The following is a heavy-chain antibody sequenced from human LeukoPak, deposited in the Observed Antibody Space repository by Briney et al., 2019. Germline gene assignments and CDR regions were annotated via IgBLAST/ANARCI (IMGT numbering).Heavy chain of an antibody. CDR1: GFTFSSYA. Sequence: PGGSLRLSCAASGFTFSSYAMSWIRQAPGKGLEWVSYISSSGSTIYYADSVKGRFTISRDNAKNSLYLQMNSLRAEDTAVYYCARAGYSYRDFDYWGQGTLVTVSS. CDR3: ARAGYSYRDFDY. CDR2: ISSSGSTI. D-gene: IGHD5-18*01. J-gene: IGHJ4*02. V-gene: IGHV3-11*01.